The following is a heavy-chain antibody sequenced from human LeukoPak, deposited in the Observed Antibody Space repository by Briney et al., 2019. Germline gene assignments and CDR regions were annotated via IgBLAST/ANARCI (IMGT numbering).Heavy chain of an antibody. CDR1: GYSISSGYF. D-gene: IGHD2-2*01. V-gene: IGHV4-38-2*02. J-gene: IGHJ6*03. CDR2: IYYSGNT. Sequence: LSLTCTVSGYSISSGYFWGWIRQPPGKGLEWIGSIYYSGNTYYNASLKSRVTISVDTSKNQFSLKLSSVTAADTAVYYCARHRGEYCSSTSCYAPSYYYYYMDVRGKGTTVTISS. CDR3: ARHRGEYCSSTSCYAPSYYYYYMDV.